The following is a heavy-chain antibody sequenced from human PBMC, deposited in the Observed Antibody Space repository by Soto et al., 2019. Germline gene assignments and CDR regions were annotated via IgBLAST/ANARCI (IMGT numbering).Heavy chain of an antibody. Sequence: PSQTLSLTCAISGDSVSSNSAAWNWIRQSPSRGLEWLGRTYYRSKRYNDYAVSLKSRITINPDTSKNQFSLQLNSVTPEDTAVYYCARVTVAARPPYYCGMDVWGQGTTVTVSS. J-gene: IGHJ6*02. CDR1: GDSVSSNSAA. CDR3: ARVTVAARPPYYCGMDV. D-gene: IGHD6-6*01. V-gene: IGHV6-1*01. CDR2: TYYRSKRYN.